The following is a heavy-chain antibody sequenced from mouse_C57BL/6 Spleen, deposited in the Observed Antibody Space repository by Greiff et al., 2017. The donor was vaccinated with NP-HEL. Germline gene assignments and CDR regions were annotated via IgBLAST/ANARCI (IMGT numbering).Heavy chain of an antibody. CDR1: GYTFTSYW. J-gene: IGHJ1*03. Sequence: QVQLQQPGAELVRPGSSVKLSCKASGYTFTSYWMDWVKQRPGQGLEWIGNIYPSDSETHYNQKFKDKATLTVDKSSSTAYMQLSSLTSEDSAVYYCARSGGKIWYFDVWGTGTTVTVSS. D-gene: IGHD1-1*02. CDR2: IYPSDSET. V-gene: IGHV1-61*01. CDR3: ARSGGKIWYFDV.